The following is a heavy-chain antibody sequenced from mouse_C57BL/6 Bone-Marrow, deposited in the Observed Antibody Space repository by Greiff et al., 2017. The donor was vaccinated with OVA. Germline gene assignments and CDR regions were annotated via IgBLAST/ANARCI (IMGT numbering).Heavy chain of an antibody. V-gene: IGHV5-4*01. CDR2: ISDGGSYT. Sequence: EVQVVESGGGLVKPGGSLKLSCAASGFTFSSYAMSWVRQTPEKRLEWVATISDGGSYTYYPDNVKGRFTISRDNAKNNLYLQMSHLKSEDTAMYYCARNYYGSPDWYFDGWGTGTTVTVSS. CDR3: ARNYYGSPDWYFDG. CDR1: GFTFSSYA. D-gene: IGHD1-1*01. J-gene: IGHJ1*03.